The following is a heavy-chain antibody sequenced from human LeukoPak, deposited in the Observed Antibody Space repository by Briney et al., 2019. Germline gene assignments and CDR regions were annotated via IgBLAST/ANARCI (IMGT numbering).Heavy chain of an antibody. CDR3: ARHGAGLGYYDILTGYYSYYYYYGMDV. CDR2: IYYSGST. V-gene: IGHV4-59*08. CDR1: GGSISSYY. D-gene: IGHD3-9*01. Sequence: SETLSLTCTVSGGSISSYYWSWIRQPPGKGLEWIGYIYYSGSTNYNPSLKSRVTISVDTSKDQFSLKLSSVTAADTAVYYCARHGAGLGYYDILTGYYSYYYYYGMDVWGQGTTVTVSS. J-gene: IGHJ6*02.